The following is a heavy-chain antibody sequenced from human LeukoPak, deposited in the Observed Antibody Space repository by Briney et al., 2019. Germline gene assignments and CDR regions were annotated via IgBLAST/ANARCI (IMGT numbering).Heavy chain of an antibody. CDR2: IYDSGST. D-gene: IGHD2-21*02. V-gene: IGHV4-39*01. CDR1: GGSISGNY. CDR3: ARGDISRNAFDI. J-gene: IGHJ3*02. Sequence: PSETLSLTCTVSGGSISGNYWGWIRQPPGKGLEWIGTIYDSGSTYYNPSLKSRVTISVDTSKHQFSLKLSSLTAADTAVYYCARGDISRNAFDIWGQGTMVTVSS.